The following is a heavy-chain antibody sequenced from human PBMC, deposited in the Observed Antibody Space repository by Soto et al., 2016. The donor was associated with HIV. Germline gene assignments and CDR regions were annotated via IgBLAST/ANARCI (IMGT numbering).Heavy chain of an antibody. CDR1: GFIFSRYS. Sequence: EVQLLESGGGLVQPGGSLRLSCAASGFIFSRYSMNWVRQGPEKGLEWVSSISAAGSSTYYATSVKGRFTISRDASKNTLYLQMKNLRVEDTAKYYCAKDEALRGYVSLSFPRLSFQYWGQGSLVIVSS. CDR3: AKDEALRGYVSLSFPRLSFQY. CDR2: ISAAGSST. D-gene: IGHD3-16*01. V-gene: IGHV3-23*01. J-gene: IGHJ1*01.